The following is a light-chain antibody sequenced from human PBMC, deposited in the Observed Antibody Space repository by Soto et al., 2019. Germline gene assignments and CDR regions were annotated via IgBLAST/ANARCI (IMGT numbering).Light chain of an antibody. Sequence: ENVLTQSPGTLSLSPGEGATLSCRASRGVSANYLAWYQQKPGQAPTLLIYGASIRAAGIPDRFSVSGSGTDFTLTIRRLEPEDFAVYYCQQYGSSGTFGQGTKVDIK. CDR1: RGVSANY. V-gene: IGKV3-20*01. CDR2: GAS. J-gene: IGKJ1*01. CDR3: QQYGSSGT.